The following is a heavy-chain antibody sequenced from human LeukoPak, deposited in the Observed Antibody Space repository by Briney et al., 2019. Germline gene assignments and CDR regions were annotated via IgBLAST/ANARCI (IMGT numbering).Heavy chain of an antibody. V-gene: IGHV3-23*01. Sequence: PGGSLRLSCAASGFTFSSYSMNWVRQAPGKGLEWVSGISGSGGTTYYADSVKGRFTTSRDNSKNTLYLQMNSLRAEDTAVYYCAKDRRVLQGAHDYWGQGTLVTVSS. J-gene: IGHJ4*02. D-gene: IGHD1-26*01. CDR1: GFTFSSYS. CDR2: ISGSGGTT. CDR3: AKDRRVLQGAHDY.